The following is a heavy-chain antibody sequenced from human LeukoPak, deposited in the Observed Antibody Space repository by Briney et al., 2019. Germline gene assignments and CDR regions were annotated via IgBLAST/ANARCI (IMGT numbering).Heavy chain of an antibody. CDR1: GGTFSSYA. D-gene: IGHD3-10*01. Sequence: SVKVSCKASGGTFSSYAISWVRQAPGQGLEWMGGIIPIFGTANYAQKFQGRVTITADESTSTAYMELSSLRSEDTAVYYCARGRGVIILVSYYYYGMDVWGKGTTITVSS. CDR2: IIPIFGTA. CDR3: ARGRGVIILVSYYYYGMDV. J-gene: IGHJ6*04. V-gene: IGHV1-69*01.